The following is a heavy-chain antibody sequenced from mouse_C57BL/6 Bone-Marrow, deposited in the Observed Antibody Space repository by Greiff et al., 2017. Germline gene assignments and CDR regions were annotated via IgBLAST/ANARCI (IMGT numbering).Heavy chain of an antibody. V-gene: IGHV1-26*01. CDR3: SREEN. CDR2: INPNNGGT. Sequence: EVQLQQSGPELVKPGASVKISCKASGYTFTDYYMNWVKQSHGKSLEWIGDINPNNGGTSYNQKFKGKATLTVNKSSSTAYMELRSLTSEDSAVYYCSREENWGQGTTLTVSS. J-gene: IGHJ2*01. CDR1: GYTFTDYY.